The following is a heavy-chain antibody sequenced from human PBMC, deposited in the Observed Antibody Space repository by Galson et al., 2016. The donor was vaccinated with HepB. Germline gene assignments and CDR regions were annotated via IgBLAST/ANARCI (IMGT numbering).Heavy chain of an antibody. CDR2: IYTTGST. J-gene: IGHJ3*02. CDR1: GGSISSGSYY. CDR3: ARFDI. V-gene: IGHV4-61*02. Sequence: TLSLTCTVSGGSISSGSYYWSWIRQPAGKGLEWIGRIYTTGSTTYNPSLKRRVTISLDTSKNQFSLKPNSVTAADTAVYYCARFDIWGQGTMVTVSS.